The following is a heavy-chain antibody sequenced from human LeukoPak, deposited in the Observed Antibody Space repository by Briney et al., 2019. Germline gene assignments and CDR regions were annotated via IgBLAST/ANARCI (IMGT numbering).Heavy chain of an antibody. Sequence: GASVKVSCKASGYTFTGYYMRWVRQAPGQGLEWMGWINPNSGGTNYAQKFQGRVTMTRDTSISTAYMELSRLRSDDTAVYYCARTRRDGYNYVRSYYFDYWGQGTLVTVSS. CDR3: ARTRRDGYNYVRSYYFDY. D-gene: IGHD5-24*01. V-gene: IGHV1-2*02. CDR2: INPNSGGT. CDR1: GYTFTGYY. J-gene: IGHJ4*02.